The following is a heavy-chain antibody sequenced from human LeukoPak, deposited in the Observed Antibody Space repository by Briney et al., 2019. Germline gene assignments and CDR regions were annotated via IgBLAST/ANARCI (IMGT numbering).Heavy chain of an antibody. CDR3: ARDRRYFCSSTSCYMNFDY. Sequence: SETLSLTCTVSGGSISSGGYYWSWIRQPPGKGLEWIGYIYHSGSTYYNPSLKSRVTISVDRSKNQFSLKLSSVTAADTAVYYCARDRRYFCSSTSCYMNFDYWGQGTLVTVSS. D-gene: IGHD2-2*01. CDR1: GGSISSGGYY. J-gene: IGHJ4*02. V-gene: IGHV4-30-2*01. CDR2: IYHSGST.